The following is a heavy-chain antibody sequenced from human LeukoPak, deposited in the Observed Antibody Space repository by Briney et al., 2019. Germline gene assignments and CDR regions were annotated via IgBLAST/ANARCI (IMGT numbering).Heavy chain of an antibody. CDR1: GGTFSSYA. J-gene: IGHJ4*02. Sequence: SVKVSCKASGGTFSSYAISWVRQAPGQGLEWMGGIIPIFGTANYAQKFQGRVTITADESTSTAYMELSSLRSEDTAVYYCASIHYYDSSGYYDYWGQGTLVTVSS. CDR2: IIPIFGTA. V-gene: IGHV1-69*13. D-gene: IGHD3-22*01. CDR3: ASIHYYDSSGYYDY.